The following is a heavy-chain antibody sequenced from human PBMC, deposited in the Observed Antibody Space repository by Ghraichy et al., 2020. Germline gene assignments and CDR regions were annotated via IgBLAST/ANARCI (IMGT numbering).Heavy chain of an antibody. Sequence: SETLSLTCTVSGGSVNRNNHYWGWIRQPPGKGLEWIGTVYYTGSTYYKPSLKSRATISVDTSKNQFSLRLSSVTAADTAVYYCARRGVLGHAIPNFWYFDLWGRGTLVTVSS. J-gene: IGHJ2*01. CDR2: VYYTGST. CDR3: ARRGVLGHAIPNFWYFDL. D-gene: IGHD2-8*01. CDR1: GGSVNRNNHY. V-gene: IGHV4-39*01.